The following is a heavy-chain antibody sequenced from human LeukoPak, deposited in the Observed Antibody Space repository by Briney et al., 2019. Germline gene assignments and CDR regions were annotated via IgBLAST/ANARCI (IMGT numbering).Heavy chain of an antibody. V-gene: IGHV3-48*03. J-gene: IGHJ4*02. CDR2: TSSSGRTI. Sequence: GGSLRLSCAASGFTFSSYEMNWVRQAPGKGLEWISYTSSSGRTINYAASVKGRFTISRDNAENSLYLQMNSLRAEDTAVYYCARGKDVVVTALDYWGQGTLVTVSS. CDR3: ARGKDVVVTALDY. CDR1: GFTFSSYE. D-gene: IGHD2-21*02.